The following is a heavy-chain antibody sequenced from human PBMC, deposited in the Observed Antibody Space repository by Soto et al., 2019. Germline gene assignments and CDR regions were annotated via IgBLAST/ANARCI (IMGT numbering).Heavy chain of an antibody. CDR3: AKAFCDAATCFPCES. V-gene: IGHV3-23*02. D-gene: IGHD2-21*01. CDR2: ISNRGSSA. J-gene: IGHJ5*02. Sequence: EVHLVQSGGGLVQPGESLSLSCVASGFTFNDYAMHWVRQTPGKGLEWVAAISNRGSSAYYDDYVKGRFTLSREKSPKTLSRHMHTLRVEDTAVYFCAKAFCDAATCFPCESWGQGTPVAVSP. CDR1: GFTFNDYA.